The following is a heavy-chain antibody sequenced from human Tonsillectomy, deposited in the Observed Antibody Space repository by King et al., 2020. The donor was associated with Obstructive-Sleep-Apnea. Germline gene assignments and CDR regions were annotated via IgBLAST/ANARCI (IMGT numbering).Heavy chain of an antibody. CDR1: GGSISRGGYY. CDR2: IYYSGSP. Sequence: VQLQESGPGLVKPSQTLSLTCTVSGGSISRGGYYWSWFRQHPGKGLEWIGYIYYSGSPYYNPSLKSRVTISVDTSKNQFSLKLRSVTAADTAVYYCASSIYCSSTSCYFDYWGQGTLVTVSS. V-gene: IGHV4-31*03. D-gene: IGHD2-2*01. J-gene: IGHJ4*02. CDR3: ASSIYCSSTSCYFDY.